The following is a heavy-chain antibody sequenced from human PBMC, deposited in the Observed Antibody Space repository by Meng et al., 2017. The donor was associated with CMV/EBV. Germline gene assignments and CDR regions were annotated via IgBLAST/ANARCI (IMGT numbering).Heavy chain of an antibody. J-gene: IGHJ6*02. CDR3: ARDSRLWSNYYYYGMDV. Sequence: ASVKVSCKASGYTFTGYDINWVRQATGQGLEWMGWMNPNSGNTGYAQKFQGRVTITRNSSISTAYMELSSLRSEDTAVYYCARDSRLWSNYYYYGMDVWGQGTTVTVSS. V-gene: IGHV1-8*03. CDR1: GYTFTGYD. CDR2: MNPNSGNT. D-gene: IGHD4/OR15-4a*01.